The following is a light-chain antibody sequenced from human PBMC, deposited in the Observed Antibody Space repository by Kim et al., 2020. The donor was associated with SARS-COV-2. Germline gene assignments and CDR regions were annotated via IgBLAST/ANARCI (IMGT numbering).Light chain of an antibody. J-gene: IGKJ4*01. Sequence: SPGERATLSCRASQSVKNNLAWYQQKPGQAPRLLIYGASTRATDIPARFSGSGSGTEFILTISSLQSEDFAVYYCQQYNDWPPLTFGGGTKVDIK. CDR2: GAS. V-gene: IGKV3-15*01. CDR3: QQYNDWPPLT. CDR1: QSVKNN.